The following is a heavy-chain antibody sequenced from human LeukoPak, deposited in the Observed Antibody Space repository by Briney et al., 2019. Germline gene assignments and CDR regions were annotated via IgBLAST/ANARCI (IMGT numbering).Heavy chain of an antibody. D-gene: IGHD3-10*01. Sequence: SETLSLTCTVSGDSISSSYWSWIRQTPKKGLEWIGYIYYNGNRKYNPSLESRVAISLDTSNNRFSLSLSSVTAADTAVYYCARDRGLTDFDYWGQGTLVTVSS. CDR3: ARDRGLTDFDY. J-gene: IGHJ4*02. V-gene: IGHV4-59*12. CDR1: GDSISSSY. CDR2: IYYNGNR.